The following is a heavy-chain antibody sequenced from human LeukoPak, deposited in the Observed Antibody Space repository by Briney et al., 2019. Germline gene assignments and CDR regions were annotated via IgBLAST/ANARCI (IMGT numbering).Heavy chain of an antibody. CDR1: GFTFDDCT. Sequence: SGGSLRLSCAASGFTFDDCTMHWVRQAPGKGLEWVSLISWDGGNTYYADSVKGRFTISRDNSKNSLYLQMNSLRAEDTALYYCAKDITRYYYYYMDVRGKGTTVTISS. CDR3: AKDITRYYYYYMDV. J-gene: IGHJ6*03. CDR2: ISWDGGNT. V-gene: IGHV3-43*01. D-gene: IGHD3-10*01.